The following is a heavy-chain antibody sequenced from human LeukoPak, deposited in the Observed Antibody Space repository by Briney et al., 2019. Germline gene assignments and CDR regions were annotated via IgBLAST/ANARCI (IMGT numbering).Heavy chain of an antibody. CDR3: ASDIVATSGDF. D-gene: IGHD5-12*01. CDR2: ITSAGRAI. CDR1: GFTFSDFY. J-gene: IGHJ4*02. V-gene: IGHV3-11*01. Sequence: GGSLRLSCAASGFTFSDFYMSWIRQAPGKGLEWVSYITSAGRAIYYADSVQGRFTISRDNTRNSLYLQMNGLRAEDTAVYYCASDIVATSGDFWGQGTLVTVSS.